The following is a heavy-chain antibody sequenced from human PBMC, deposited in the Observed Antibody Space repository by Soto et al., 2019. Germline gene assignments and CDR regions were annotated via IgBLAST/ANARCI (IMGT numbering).Heavy chain of an antibody. V-gene: IGHV4-39*01. CDR2: FYYSGNT. CDR1: GASISGSDYY. D-gene: IGHD3-10*01. CDR3: ARSAHGAYIFYMDV. Sequence: QLQLQESDPGLVKPSETLSLTCSVCGASISGSDYYWGWIRQPPGKGLEWIGSFYYSGNTFLNPSLRSRVTVSADASQNQFSLTMSAVTAADTAVYYCARSAHGAYIFYMDVWGKGTTVTVSS. J-gene: IGHJ6*03.